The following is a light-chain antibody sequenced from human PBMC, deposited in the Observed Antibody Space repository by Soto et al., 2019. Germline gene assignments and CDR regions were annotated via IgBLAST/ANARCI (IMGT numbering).Light chain of an antibody. J-gene: IGKJ3*01. V-gene: IGKV1-9*01. CDR1: QGIINY. CDR3: QQLFMYPPT. CDR2: GAS. Sequence: IQLTQSPSSLSASVGDRVTITWRASQGIINYLAWYQQKPGKAPKLLISGASTLQSGVPSRFGGSGSGTDFTLTVSSLQPEDFATYYCQQLFMYPPTFGPGTKVDIK.